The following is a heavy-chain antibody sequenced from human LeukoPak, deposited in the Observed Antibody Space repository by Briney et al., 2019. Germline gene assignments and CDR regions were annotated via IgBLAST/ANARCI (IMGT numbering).Heavy chain of an antibody. J-gene: IGHJ5*02. V-gene: IGHV4-4*07. CDR2: IYSSGST. D-gene: IGHD6-13*01. CDR1: GVSISSYY. CDR3: ARVIDIIAAAGGVPRWFDP. Sequence: SETLSLTCTVSGVSISSYYWSWIRQPAGQGLEWIGAIYSSGSTDYNPSLKSRVTIAVDTSKNQFSLKLSSVTAADTAVYYCARVIDIIAAAGGVPRWFDPWGQGTLVTVSS.